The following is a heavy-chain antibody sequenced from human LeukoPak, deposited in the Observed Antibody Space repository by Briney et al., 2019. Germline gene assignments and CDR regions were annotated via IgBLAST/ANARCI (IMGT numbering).Heavy chain of an antibody. CDR1: GFPFRRYA. V-gene: IGHV3-64D*06. CDR2: ISSNGGST. CDR3: VKDGSGSYYTYYFDY. J-gene: IGHJ4*02. D-gene: IGHD3-10*01. Sequence: GGSLRLSCLASGFPFRRYAMHWVRQAPGKGLEYVSAISSNGGSTYYADSVKGRFTISRDNSKNTLYLQMSSLRTEDTAVYYCVKDGSGSYYTYYFDYWGQGTLVTVSS.